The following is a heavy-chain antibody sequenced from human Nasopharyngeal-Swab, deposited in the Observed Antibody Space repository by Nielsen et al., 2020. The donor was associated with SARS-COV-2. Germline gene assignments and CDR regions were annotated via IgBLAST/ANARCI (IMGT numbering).Heavy chain of an antibody. CDR2: ISWNSGSI. Sequence: SLKISCAASGFTFDDYAMHWVRPAPGKGLEWVSGISWNSGSIGYADSVKGRFTISRDNAKNSLYLQMNSLRAEDTALYYCAKDLGMAIPGGMDVWGQGTTVTVSS. V-gene: IGHV3-9*01. CDR1: GFTFDDYA. J-gene: IGHJ6*02. CDR3: AKDLGMAIPGGMDV. D-gene: IGHD2-2*02.